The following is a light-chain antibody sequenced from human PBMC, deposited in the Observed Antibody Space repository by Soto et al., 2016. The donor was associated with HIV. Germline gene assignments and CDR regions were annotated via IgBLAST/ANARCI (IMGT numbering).Light chain of an antibody. CDR1: NIGSKT. Sequence: SYEADSATLSVSGPRKDGQDYLWGYNIGSKTVHWYQQKPGQAPVLVVYDDSDRPSGIPERFSGSNSGNTATLTINRVEAGDEADYYCQVWDSSSDHSPYVFGTGTKVTVL. CDR3: QVWDSSSDHSPYV. V-gene: IGLV3-21*03. J-gene: IGLJ1*01. CDR2: DDS.